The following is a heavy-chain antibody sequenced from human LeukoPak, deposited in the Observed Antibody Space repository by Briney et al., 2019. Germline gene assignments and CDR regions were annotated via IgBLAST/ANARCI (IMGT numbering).Heavy chain of an antibody. CDR2: IKQDGSEK. V-gene: IGHV3-7*01. D-gene: IGHD6-6*01. Sequence: GGSLRLSCAASGFTFSSYWMSWVRQAPGKGLEWVANIKQDGSEKYYVDSVKGRFTISRDNAKNSLYLQMNSLRDEDTAVYYCARDFRSSSVPLRFDPWGQGTLVTVSS. CDR3: ARDFRSSSVPLRFDP. J-gene: IGHJ5*02. CDR1: GFTFSSYW.